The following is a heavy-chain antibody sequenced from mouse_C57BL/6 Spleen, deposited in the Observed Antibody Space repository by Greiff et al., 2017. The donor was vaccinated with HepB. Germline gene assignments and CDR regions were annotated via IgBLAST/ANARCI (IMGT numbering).Heavy chain of an antibody. CDR1: GYTFTSYW. J-gene: IGHJ2*01. CDR3: ARVGPSYYGNFDD. D-gene: IGHD2-1*01. Sequence: QVQLQQPGAELVRPGSSVKLSCKASGYTFTSYWMHWVKQRPIQGLEWIGNIDPSDSETHYNQKFKDKATLTVDKSSSTAYMQLSSLTSEDSAVYYCARVGPSYYGNFDDWGQGTTLTVSS. V-gene: IGHV1-52*01. CDR2: IDPSDSET.